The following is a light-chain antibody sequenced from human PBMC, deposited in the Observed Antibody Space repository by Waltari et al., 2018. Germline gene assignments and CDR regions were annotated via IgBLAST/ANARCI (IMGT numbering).Light chain of an antibody. V-gene: IGKV2-30*02. Sequence: VVLTQSPVSLPVTLGQPASIPCRSSRILLHSNGNTYLHWVHQRTGHSPRRLVYQVSNRDPGVPDRVSVSGSDTDFTLKSSRVEAEDVGMYYCMQGTYGPNTFGGGTKVEIK. CDR2: QVS. CDR1: RILLHSNGNTY. J-gene: IGKJ4*01. CDR3: MQGTYGPNT.